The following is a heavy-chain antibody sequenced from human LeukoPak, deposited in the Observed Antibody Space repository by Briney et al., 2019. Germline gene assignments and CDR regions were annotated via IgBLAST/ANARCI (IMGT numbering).Heavy chain of an antibody. CDR1: GFTFSSYS. Sequence: GGSLRLSCAASGFTFSSYSMNWVRQAPGKGLEWVASISSSSSYIYYADPVKGRFTISRDNAKNALYLQMNILRAENTVVYYCARSYTITIFGVVIMYYFDYRGQGTLVTVSS. D-gene: IGHD3-3*01. CDR2: ISSSSSYI. V-gene: IGHV3-21*01. CDR3: ARSYTITIFGVVIMYYFDY. J-gene: IGHJ4*02.